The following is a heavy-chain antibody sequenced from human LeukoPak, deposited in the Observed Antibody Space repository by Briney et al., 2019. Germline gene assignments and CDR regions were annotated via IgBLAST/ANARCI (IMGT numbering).Heavy chain of an antibody. J-gene: IGHJ4*02. D-gene: IGHD6-19*01. V-gene: IGHV3-23*01. CDR3: AKGKDSSGWYNFFY. CDR1: GFTFSSFA. CDR2: ISGSRGAT. Sequence: PGGSLRLSCAASGFTFSSFAMSWVRQAPGKGLEWVSAISGSRGATYYADSVKGRFTISRDNSKNTLYLQMNSLRAEDTAVYYCAKGKDSSGWYNFFYWDQGSLVTVSS.